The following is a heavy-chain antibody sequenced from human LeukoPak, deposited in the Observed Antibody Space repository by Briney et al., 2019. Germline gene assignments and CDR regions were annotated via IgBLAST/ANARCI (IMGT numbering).Heavy chain of an antibody. J-gene: IGHJ4*02. CDR2: ISGSGGST. CDR1: GFTFSTYA. V-gene: IGHV3-23*01. Sequence: GGSLRLSCAASGFTFSTYAMTWVRQAPGKGLEWVSAISGSGGSTYYADSVKGRFTISRDNSKNTLYLQMNSLRAEDTAIYYCAKASAMIVVVSKHFDYWGQGTLVTVSS. D-gene: IGHD3-22*01. CDR3: AKASAMIVVVSKHFDY.